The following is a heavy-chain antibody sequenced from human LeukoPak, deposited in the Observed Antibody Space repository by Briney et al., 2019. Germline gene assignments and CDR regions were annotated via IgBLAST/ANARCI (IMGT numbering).Heavy chain of an antibody. J-gene: IGHJ4*02. V-gene: IGHV3-66*01. Sequence: GGSLRLSCAASGFTVSSNYMSWVRQAPGKGLEWVSVIYSGGSTYYADSVKGRFTISRDNSKNTLYLQMNSLRAEDTAVYYCARDAWDGYNYVPDYWGQGTLVTVSS. CDR3: ARDAWDGYNYVPDY. CDR2: IYSGGST. CDR1: GFTVSSNY. D-gene: IGHD5-12*01.